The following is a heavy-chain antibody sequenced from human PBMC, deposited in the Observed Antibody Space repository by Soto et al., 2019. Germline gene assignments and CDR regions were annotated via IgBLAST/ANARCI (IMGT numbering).Heavy chain of an antibody. J-gene: IGHJ3*02. V-gene: IGHV1-24*01. D-gene: IGHD3-10*01. CDR1: GYTLTELS. CDR3: ATDRYYYGSGSYWYDFDI. CDR2: FDPEDGET. Sequence: ASVKVSCKVSGYTLTELSMHWVRQAPGKGLEWMGGFDPEDGETIYAQKFQGRVTMTEDTSTDTAYMELSSLRSEDTAVYYCATDRYYYGSGSYWYDFDIWGQGTMVTVS.